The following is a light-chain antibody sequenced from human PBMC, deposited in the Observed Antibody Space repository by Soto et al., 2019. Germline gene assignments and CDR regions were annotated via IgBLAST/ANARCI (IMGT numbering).Light chain of an antibody. CDR2: KVS. Sequence: VVLTQSPLSLPVTLGQPASISCRSSQSLVYRDGNTYLNWFQQRPGQSPRRLIYKVSDRDSGVTDRFSGSVAGTDFTLTIRRVEAEYVECYSGMQGTHRPPYSFLQGTKLEIK. CDR1: QSLVYRDGNTY. V-gene: IGKV2-30*01. CDR3: MQGTHRPPYS. J-gene: IGKJ2*03.